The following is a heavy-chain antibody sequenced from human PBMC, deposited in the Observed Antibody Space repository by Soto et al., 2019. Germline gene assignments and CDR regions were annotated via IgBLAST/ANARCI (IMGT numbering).Heavy chain of an antibody. CDR2: INHSGST. CDR3: ARGFGLGIAARPFDY. CDR1: GGSFSGYY. D-gene: IGHD6-6*01. Sequence: SETLSLTCAVYGGSFSGYYWSWIRQPPGKGLEWIGEINHSGSTNYNPSLKSRVTISVDTSKNQFSLKLSSVTAADTAVYYCARGFGLGIAARPFDYWGQGTLVTVSS. V-gene: IGHV4-34*01. J-gene: IGHJ4*02.